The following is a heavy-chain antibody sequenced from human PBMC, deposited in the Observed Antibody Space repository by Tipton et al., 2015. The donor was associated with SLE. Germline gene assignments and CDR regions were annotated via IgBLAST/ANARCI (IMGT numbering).Heavy chain of an antibody. CDR1: GGSIDSVMYN. Sequence: TLSLTCSVSGGSIDSVMYNWSWIRQPAGKRLEWIELIFSTRSTNYNPSLKSRVTISIDTSKNQISLRLNSGTATDTAVYCGARAYYSGTYCLDSWGQGTLVTISS. V-gene: IGHV4-61*02. J-gene: IGHJ4*02. CDR2: IFSTRST. D-gene: IGHD1-26*01. CDR3: ARAYYSGTYCLDS.